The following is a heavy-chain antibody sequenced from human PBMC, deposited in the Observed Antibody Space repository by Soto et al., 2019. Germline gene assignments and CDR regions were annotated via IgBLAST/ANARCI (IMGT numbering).Heavy chain of an antibody. V-gene: IGHV3-11*01. Sequence: GGSLRLSCAASGFTFSDYYMSWIRQAPGKXLEWVSYISSSGSTIYYADSVKGRFTISRDNAKNSLYLQMNSLRAEDTAVYYRARGYYDFWSDYYYYYGMDVWGQGTTVTVSS. J-gene: IGHJ6*02. CDR3: ARGYYDFWSDYYYYYGMDV. CDR2: ISSSGSTI. CDR1: GFTFSDYY. D-gene: IGHD3-3*01.